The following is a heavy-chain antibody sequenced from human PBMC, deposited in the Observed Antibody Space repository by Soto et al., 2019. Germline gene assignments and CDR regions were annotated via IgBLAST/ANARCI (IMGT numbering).Heavy chain of an antibody. CDR2: ITSTGI. CDR3: AKSGGGFGIYYYYYYGMDV. D-gene: IGHD3-10*01. CDR1: GFIFSDYY. J-gene: IGHJ6*02. Sequence: SLRLSCAASGFIFSDYYMSWIRQAPGKGLEWISYITSTGIYYADSVKGRFTISRDNSKNTLYLQMNSLRAEDTAVYYCAKSGGGFGIYYYYYYGMDVWGQGTTVTVSS. V-gene: IGHV3-11*04.